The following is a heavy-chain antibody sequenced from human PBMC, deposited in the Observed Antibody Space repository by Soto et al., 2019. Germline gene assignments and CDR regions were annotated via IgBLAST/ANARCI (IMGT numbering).Heavy chain of an antibody. CDR1: GFTFSSYS. CDR2: ITPTSTFI. V-gene: IGHV3-21*06. CDR3: ARARGNDWYEDY. Sequence: EVQLVESGGGLVQPGGSLRLSCAASGFTFSSYSFNWVRQAPGKGLEWVSIITPTSTFISYAASVRGRFTISRDNAKNSLYLQRDSLGAGDTAVYYCARARGNDWYEDYWGQGTLVTVSS. D-gene: IGHD1-1*01. J-gene: IGHJ4*02.